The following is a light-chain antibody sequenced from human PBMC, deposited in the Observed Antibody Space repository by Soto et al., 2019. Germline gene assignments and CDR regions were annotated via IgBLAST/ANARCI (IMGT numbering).Light chain of an antibody. J-gene: IGKJ1*01. V-gene: IGKV3-20*01. Sequence: LVLTQSPGTLSLSPWERATLSCGASQSVSSSYLAWYQQKPGQAPRLLIYDTSSRATGVPARFSGSGSGTEFTLTISSLQAEDFAIYYCQQYNSYPWTFGQGTKVDIK. CDR3: QQYNSYPWT. CDR2: DTS. CDR1: QSVSSSY.